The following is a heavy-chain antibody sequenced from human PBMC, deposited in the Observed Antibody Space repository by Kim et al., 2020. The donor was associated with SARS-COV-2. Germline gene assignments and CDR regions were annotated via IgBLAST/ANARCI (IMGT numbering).Heavy chain of an antibody. Sequence: SETLSLTCAVSGGSISSSNWWSWVRQPPGKGLEWIGEIYHSGSTNYNPSLKSRVTISVDKSKNQFSLKLSSVTAADTAVYYCARRSYDFWSGSLAYTYYFDYWGQGTLVTVSS. CDR3: ARRSYDFWSGSLAYTYYFDY. CDR1: GGSISSSNW. V-gene: IGHV4-4*02. J-gene: IGHJ4*02. D-gene: IGHD3-3*01. CDR2: IYHSGST.